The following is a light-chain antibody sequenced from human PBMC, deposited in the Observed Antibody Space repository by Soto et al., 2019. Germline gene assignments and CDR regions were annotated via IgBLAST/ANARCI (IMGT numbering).Light chain of an antibody. J-gene: IGLJ3*02. CDR2: EVS. V-gene: IGLV2-14*01. CDR1: SSDVGGYNY. CDR3: AAWDDSLNGLG. Sequence: QSALTQPASVSGSPGQSITISCTGTSSDVGGYNYVSWYQQHPGKAPKLMIYEVSNRPSGVSNRFSGSKSGNTASLTISGLQAEDEADYYCAAWDDSLNGLGFGGGTKVTVL.